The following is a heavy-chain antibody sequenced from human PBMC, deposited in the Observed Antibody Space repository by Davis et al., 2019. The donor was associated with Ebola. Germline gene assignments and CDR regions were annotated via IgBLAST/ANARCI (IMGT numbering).Heavy chain of an antibody. CDR1: RGTFCSYA. CDR2: VIPMFGTS. D-gene: IGHD5-12*01. CDR3: ARGRPWLWVATPVRFDS. J-gene: IGHJ4*02. Sequence: SVKVSCKASRGTFCSYAISWVRQAPGQGLEWMGGVIPMFGTSKYAQKFQDRVTITADESTNTAYMELSSLSSDDTAVYYCARGRPWLWVATPVRFDSWGLGTLVTVSS. V-gene: IGHV1-69*13.